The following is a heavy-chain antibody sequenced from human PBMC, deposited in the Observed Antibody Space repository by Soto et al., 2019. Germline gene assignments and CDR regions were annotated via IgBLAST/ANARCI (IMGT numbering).Heavy chain of an antibody. CDR3: AKDRKIVVVTAIGY. V-gene: IGHV3-30*18. D-gene: IGHD2-21*02. J-gene: IGHJ4*02. CDR1: GFTFSSYG. CDR2: ISYDGSNK. Sequence: GGSLRLSCAASGFTFSSYGMHWVRQAPGKGLEWVAVISYDGSNKYYADSVKGRFTISRDNSKNTLYLQMNSLRAEDTAVYYCAKDRKIVVVTAIGYWGQGTLVTVSS.